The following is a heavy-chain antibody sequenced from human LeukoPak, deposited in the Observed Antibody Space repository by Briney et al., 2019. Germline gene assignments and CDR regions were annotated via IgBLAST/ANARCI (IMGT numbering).Heavy chain of an antibody. D-gene: IGHD3-10*01. CDR2: IYYDGST. J-gene: IGHJ5*01. CDR3: TRDSQLEWFYS. Sequence: NPSEILSLTCSVSGGSISRSSDYWGWIRQSPGEGLEWIGTIYYDGSTYYNPSLKSRVTISVDTSKNQFSLNLSSVTAADTALYYCTRDSQLEWFYSWGQGTLVTVSS. CDR1: GGSISRSSDY. V-gene: IGHV4-39*07.